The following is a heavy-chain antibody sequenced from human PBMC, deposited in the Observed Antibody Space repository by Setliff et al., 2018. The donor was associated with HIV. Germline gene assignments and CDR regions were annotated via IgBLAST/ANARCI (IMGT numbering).Heavy chain of an antibody. D-gene: IGHD2-2*01. J-gene: IGHJ5*02. CDR1: GASVNSHY. Sequence: PSETLSLTCTVSGASVNSHYWAWIRQPPGKGLEWIGSLYYSGNTNYNPSLKSRVTISADTSKNQFSLKLRSVTAADTAVYYCARGGTSSNWFGPWGQGTLVTVS. CDR3: ARGGTSSNWFGP. CDR2: LYYSGNT. V-gene: IGHV4-59*02.